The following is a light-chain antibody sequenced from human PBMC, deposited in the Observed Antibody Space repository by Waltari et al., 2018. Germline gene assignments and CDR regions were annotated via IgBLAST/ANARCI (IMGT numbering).Light chain of an antibody. Sequence: QSVLTQPPSMSAAPGQKFTISCSGGRPNLGSNLVSWSQQLSGMAPKLLIYDDDKRPSGIPDRFSASKSGTSATLDITGLRAGDEADCYCGTWDDNLSSGVFGGGTSLTV. CDR2: DDD. V-gene: IGLV1-51*01. CDR3: GTWDDNLSSGV. J-gene: IGLJ3*02. CDR1: RPNLGSNL.